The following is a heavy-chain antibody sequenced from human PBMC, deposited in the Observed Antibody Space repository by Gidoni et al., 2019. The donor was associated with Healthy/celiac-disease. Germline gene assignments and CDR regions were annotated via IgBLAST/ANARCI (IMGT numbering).Heavy chain of an antibody. Sequence: EVQLVESGGGLVQPGGSLRLSCDASGFTFSSYEMNWVRQPPGKGLGWVSYISSSGSTIYYADSVKGRFTISRDNAKNSLYLQMNSLRAEDTAVYYCARGGDVVVPAAILGFVYWGQGTLVTVSS. CDR2: ISSSGSTI. CDR1: GFTFSSYE. J-gene: IGHJ4*02. CDR3: ARGGDVVVPAAILGFVY. D-gene: IGHD2-2*02. V-gene: IGHV3-48*03.